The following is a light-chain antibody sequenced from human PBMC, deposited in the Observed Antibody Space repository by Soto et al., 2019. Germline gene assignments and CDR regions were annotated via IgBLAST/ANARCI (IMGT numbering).Light chain of an antibody. CDR3: QQYYSSPLT. CDR2: WAS. J-gene: IGKJ4*01. CDR1: QRVLYSSNNKNY. Sequence: DIVMTQSPDSLAVSLGERATINCKSSQRVLYSSNNKNYLAWYQQKPGQPPKLLIHWASTRESGVPDRFSGSGSGTDFTLTISSLQAGDVAVYYCQQYYSSPLTFGGGTKVEIK. V-gene: IGKV4-1*01.